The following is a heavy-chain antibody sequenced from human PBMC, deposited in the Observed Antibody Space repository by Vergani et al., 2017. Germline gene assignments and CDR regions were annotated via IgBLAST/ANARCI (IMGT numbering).Heavy chain of an antibody. J-gene: IGHJ5*02. V-gene: IGHV4-59*11. CDR3: ARESGTNNWFDP. D-gene: IGHD1-7*01. CDR1: GGSISSHY. CDR2: IYYSGST. Sequence: QVQLQESGPGLVKPSETLSLTCTVSGGSISSHYWSWIRQPPGKGLEWIGYIYYSGSTNYNPSLKSRVTISVDTSKNQFSLKLSSVTAADTAVYYCARESGTNNWFDPWGQGTLVTVSS.